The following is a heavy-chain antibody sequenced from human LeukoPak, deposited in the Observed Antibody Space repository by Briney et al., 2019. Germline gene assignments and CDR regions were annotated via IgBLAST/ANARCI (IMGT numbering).Heavy chain of an antibody. CDR2: IIPILGIA. Sequence: ASVKVSCKASGGTFSSYAISWVRQAPGQGLEWMGRIIPILGIANYAQKFQGRVTITADKSTSTAYMELSSQRSEDTAVYYCARGLHDYGDYEGYWGQGTLVTVSS. CDR1: GGTFSSYA. V-gene: IGHV1-69*04. J-gene: IGHJ4*02. D-gene: IGHD4-17*01. CDR3: ARGLHDYGDYEGY.